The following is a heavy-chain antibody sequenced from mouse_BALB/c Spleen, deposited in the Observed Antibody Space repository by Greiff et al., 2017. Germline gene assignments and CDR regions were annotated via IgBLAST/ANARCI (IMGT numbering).Heavy chain of an antibody. J-gene: IGHJ2*01. CDR3: ARLITTVVAFDY. V-gene: IGHV5-6*01. D-gene: IGHD1-1*01. Sequence: SVKGRFTISRDNAKNTLYLQMSSLKSEDTAMYYCARLITTVVAFDYWGQGTTLTVSS.